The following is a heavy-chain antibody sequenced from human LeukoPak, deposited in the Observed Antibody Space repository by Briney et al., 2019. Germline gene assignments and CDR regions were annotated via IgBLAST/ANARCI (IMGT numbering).Heavy chain of an antibody. CDR1: GGTFSNYA. CDR3: ARGAYYDSSGWFDY. V-gene: IGHV1-69*01. Sequence: SVKVSCKASGGTFSNYAISWVRQAPGQGLEWMGGIIPIFGTANYAQKFQGRVTITADESTSTAYMELSSLRSEDTAVYYCARGAYYDSSGWFDYWGQGTLVTVSS. CDR2: IIPIFGTA. D-gene: IGHD3-22*01. J-gene: IGHJ4*02.